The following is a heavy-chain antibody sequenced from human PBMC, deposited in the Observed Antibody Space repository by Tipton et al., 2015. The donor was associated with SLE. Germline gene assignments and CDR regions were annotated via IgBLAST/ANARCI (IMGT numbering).Heavy chain of an antibody. CDR1: GGSLSSGDYS. D-gene: IGHD3-3*01. J-gene: IGHJ4*02. CDR2: IFHSGSA. V-gene: IGHV4-30-2*01. CDR3: ARDLGRSRITIFGGFDF. Sequence: TLSLTCTVSGGSLSSGDYSWSWVRQPPGKGLEWIGHIFHSGSAYYNPSLKSRVTMSVDRSRNQFSLRLTSMTAADTALYYCARDLGRSRITIFGGFDFWGQGTPVTVSS.